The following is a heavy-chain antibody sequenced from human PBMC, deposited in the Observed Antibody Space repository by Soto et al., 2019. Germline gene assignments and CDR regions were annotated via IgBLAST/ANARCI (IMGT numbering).Heavy chain of an antibody. J-gene: IGHJ6*02. CDR2: ISSSGSTI. Sequence: GGSLRLSCAASGFTFSDYYMSWIRQAPGKGLEWVSYISSSGSTIYYADSVKGRFTISRDNAKNSLYLQMNSLRAEDTAVYYCARGRDGYNYLYYYYGMDVWGQGTTVTVSS. CDR3: ARGRDGYNYLYYYYGMDV. V-gene: IGHV3-11*01. D-gene: IGHD5-12*01. CDR1: GFTFSDYY.